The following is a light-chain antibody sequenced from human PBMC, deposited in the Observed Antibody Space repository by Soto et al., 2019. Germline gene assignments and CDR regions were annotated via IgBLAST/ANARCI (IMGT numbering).Light chain of an antibody. Sequence: EIVLTQSPGTLSLSPGERATLSCRASQFVSSNSLAWYQQKRGQAPRLLIHDASSRATDIPDRFSGSGSGTDFTLTISRLEPEDFAVYYCQQYAGSPRTFGQGTKVEVK. CDR2: DAS. V-gene: IGKV3-20*01. CDR1: QFVSSNS. J-gene: IGKJ1*01. CDR3: QQYAGSPRT.